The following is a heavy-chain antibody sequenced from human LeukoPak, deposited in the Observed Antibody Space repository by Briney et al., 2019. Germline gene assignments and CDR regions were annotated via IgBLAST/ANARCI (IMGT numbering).Heavy chain of an antibody. CDR3: AKDRGPFIVVVAPATLFDY. V-gene: IGHV3-30*02. Sequence: GGSLRLSCAASGFTFGSYGMHWVRQAPGKGLEWVAFIRYDGSNKYYADSVKGRFTISRDNSKNTLYLQMNSLRAEDTAVYYCAKDRGPFIVVVAPATLFDYWGQGTLVTVSS. CDR1: GFTFGSYG. D-gene: IGHD2-2*01. CDR2: IRYDGSNK. J-gene: IGHJ4*02.